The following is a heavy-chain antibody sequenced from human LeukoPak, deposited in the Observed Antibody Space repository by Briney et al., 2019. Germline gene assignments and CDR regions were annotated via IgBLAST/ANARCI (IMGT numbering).Heavy chain of an antibody. D-gene: IGHD1-26*01. V-gene: IGHV1-2*06. CDR2: INPNSGGT. CDR1: GYTFTGYY. J-gene: IGHJ4*02. CDR3: ARDLPLIKGAVDY. Sequence: ASVKVSCKASGYTFTGYYMHWLRQAPGQGLEWMGRINPNSGGTNYAQKFQGRGTMTRDTSISTGYMELSRLRSDDTAVYYCARDLPLIKGAVDYWGQGTLVTVSS.